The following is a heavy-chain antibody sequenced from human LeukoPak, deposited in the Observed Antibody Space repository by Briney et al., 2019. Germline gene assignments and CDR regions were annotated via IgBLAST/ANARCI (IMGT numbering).Heavy chain of an antibody. Sequence: PGGSLRLSCAASGFTFDDYAMHWVRQTPGKGLEWVSHISWNSGSIGYADSVKGRFTISRDNAKNSLYLQMNSLRAEDTALYYCAKDVDPHLDGYKNWFDPWGQGTLVTVSS. V-gene: IGHV3-9*01. CDR3: AKDVDPHLDGYKNWFDP. D-gene: IGHD5-24*01. CDR2: ISWNSGSI. CDR1: GFTFDDYA. J-gene: IGHJ5*02.